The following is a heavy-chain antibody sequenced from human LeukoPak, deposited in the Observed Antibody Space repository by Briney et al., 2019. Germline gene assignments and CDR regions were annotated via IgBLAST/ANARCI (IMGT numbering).Heavy chain of an antibody. CDR2: IYSGGST. D-gene: IGHD3/OR15-3a*01. CDR3: ASDFWTDFDY. V-gene: IGHV3-66*02. J-gene: IGHJ4*02. CDR1: GFTDSSNY. Sequence: GGSLRLSCAASGFTDSSNYMSWVRQAPGKGLEWVSVIYSGGSTYYADSVKGRFTISRDNSKNTLYLQMNSLRAEDTAVYYCASDFWTDFDYWGQGTLVTVSS.